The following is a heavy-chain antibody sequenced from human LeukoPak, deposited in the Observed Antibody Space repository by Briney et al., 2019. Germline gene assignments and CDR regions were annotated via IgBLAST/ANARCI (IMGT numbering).Heavy chain of an antibody. Sequence: PSETLSLTCTVSGGSISSHYWSWLRQPPGKGLEWIGYIYYSGSTNYNPSLKSRVTISVDTSKNQFSLKLSSVTAADTAVYYCARIGYSSSSEVYYYYYMDVWGKGTTVTVSS. CDR2: IYYSGST. D-gene: IGHD6-6*01. CDR3: ARIGYSSSSEVYYYYYMDV. V-gene: IGHV4-59*11. J-gene: IGHJ6*03. CDR1: GGSISSHY.